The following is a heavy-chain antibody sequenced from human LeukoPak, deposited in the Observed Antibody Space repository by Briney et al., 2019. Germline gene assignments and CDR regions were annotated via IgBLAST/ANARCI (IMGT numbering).Heavy chain of an antibody. J-gene: IGHJ4*02. D-gene: IGHD3-22*01. CDR3: ARVTYYYDSSGYLSY. Sequence: ASVKVSCKASGYTFTGYYMHWVRPAPGQGLAWMGWINPNSGGTNYAQKFQGRVTMTRDTSISTAYMELSRLRYDDTAVYYCARVTYYYDSSGYLSYWGQGTLVTVSS. CDR2: INPNSGGT. CDR1: GYTFTGYY. V-gene: IGHV1-2*02.